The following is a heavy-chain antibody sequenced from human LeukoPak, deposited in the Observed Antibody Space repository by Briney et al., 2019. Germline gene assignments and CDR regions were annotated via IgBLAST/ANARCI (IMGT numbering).Heavy chain of an antibody. CDR3: ARETSQKGAHYMDV. CDR2: IYHSGST. J-gene: IGHJ6*03. Sequence: SETLSLTCTVSGGSISSSSYYWGWIRQPPGKGLEWIGSIYHSGSTYYNPSLKSRVTISVDTSKNQFSLKLSSVTAADTAVYFCARETSQKGAHYMDVWGKGTTVTISS. V-gene: IGHV4-39*07. CDR1: GGSISSSSYY. D-gene: IGHD3-16*01.